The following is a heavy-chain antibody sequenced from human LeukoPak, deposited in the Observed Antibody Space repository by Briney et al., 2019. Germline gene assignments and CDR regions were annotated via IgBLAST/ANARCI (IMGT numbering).Heavy chain of an antibody. Sequence: GGSLRLSCAASGFTFSHYGMHWVRQAPGKGLVWVSRINSDGSSTSYADSVKGRFTISRDNAKNTLYLQMNSLRAEDTAVYYCARASGSGSYYDSGLDYWGQGTLVTVSS. J-gene: IGHJ4*02. CDR2: INSDGSST. CDR3: ARASGSGSYYDSGLDY. CDR1: GFTFSHYG. V-gene: IGHV3-74*01. D-gene: IGHD3-10*01.